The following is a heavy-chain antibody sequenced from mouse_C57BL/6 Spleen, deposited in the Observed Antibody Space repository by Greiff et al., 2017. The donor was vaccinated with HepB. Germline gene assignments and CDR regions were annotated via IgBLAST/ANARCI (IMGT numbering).Heavy chain of an antibody. D-gene: IGHD2-4*01. CDR3: ARGVELYDYDVMDY. CDR2: ISDGGSYT. V-gene: IGHV5-4*03. Sequence: EVKLMESGGGLVKPGGSLKLSCAASGFTFSSYAMSWVRQTPEKRLEWVATISDGGSYTYYPDNVKGRFTISRDNAKNNLYLQMSHLKSEDTAMYYVARGVELYDYDVMDYWGQGTSVTVSA. J-gene: IGHJ4*01. CDR1: GFTFSSYA.